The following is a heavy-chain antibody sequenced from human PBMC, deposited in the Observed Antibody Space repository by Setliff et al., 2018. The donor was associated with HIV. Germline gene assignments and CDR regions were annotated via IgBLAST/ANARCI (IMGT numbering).Heavy chain of an antibody. V-gene: IGHV4-59*11. D-gene: IGHD5-18*01. J-gene: IGHJ5*02. CDR3: ARRGRTGNSYVLHWFDP. Sequence: SETLSLTCTVSYGSISGHYWTWIRQPPGKGLEWIGYIHHSGGTQYNPSLMSRLTMSVDSSKNQFSLSLSSVTAADTAVYYCARRGRTGNSYVLHWFDPWGQGTLVTVSS. CDR1: YGSISGHY. CDR2: IHHSGGT.